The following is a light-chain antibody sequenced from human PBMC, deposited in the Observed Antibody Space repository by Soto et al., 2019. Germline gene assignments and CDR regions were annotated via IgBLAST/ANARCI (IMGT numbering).Light chain of an antibody. Sequence: QSVLTQPASVSGSPGQSITISCSGTSSDIGSYNHVAWYQQFPGKSPKLMIYAVSDRPPGVSDRFSGSKSGTSASLAISGLQSEDEADYYCAAWDDSLNGRVVFGGGTKLTVL. CDR3: AAWDDSLNGRVV. V-gene: IGLV2-14*03. CDR2: AVS. J-gene: IGLJ2*01. CDR1: SSDIGSYNH.